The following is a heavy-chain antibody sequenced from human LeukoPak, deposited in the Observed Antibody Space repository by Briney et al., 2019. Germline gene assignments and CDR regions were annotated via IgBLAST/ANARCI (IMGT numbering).Heavy chain of an antibody. J-gene: IGHJ6*03. CDR2: MNPNSGNT. D-gene: IGHD3-9*01. Sequence: ASVKVSCKASGYTFTSYGINWVRQATGQGLEWMGWMNPNSGNTGYAQKFQGRVTMTRNTSISTAYMELSSLRSEDTAVYYCARVGGRYFDWLLKGYYYYMDVWGKGTTVTVSS. CDR3: ARVGGRYFDWLLKGYYYYMDV. V-gene: IGHV1-8*01. CDR1: GYTFTSYG.